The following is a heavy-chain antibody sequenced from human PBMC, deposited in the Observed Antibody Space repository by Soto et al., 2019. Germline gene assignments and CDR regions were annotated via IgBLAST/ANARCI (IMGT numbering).Heavy chain of an antibody. CDR1: GFTFSTFA. V-gene: IGHV3-30-3*01. D-gene: IGHD3-9*01. Sequence: QVQLVESGGGVVQPGRSLRLSCAASGFTFSTFAMHWVRQAPGKGLEWVTLISYDGSNKYYADSVKGRFTISRDNSKNPLYLQLNSLRAEDTAVYYCARENTDWHFDYWGQGTLVTVSS. J-gene: IGHJ4*02. CDR2: ISYDGSNK. CDR3: ARENTDWHFDY.